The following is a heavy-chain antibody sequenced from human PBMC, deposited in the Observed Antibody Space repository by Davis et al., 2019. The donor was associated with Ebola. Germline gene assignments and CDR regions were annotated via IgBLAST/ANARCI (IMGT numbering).Heavy chain of an antibody. CDR2: INAGNGNT. V-gene: IGHV1-3*01. D-gene: IGHD3-3*01. CDR3: ASGYYDFWSGYSAFDY. Sequence: SVQVSRMASLYTHTSYAKHWVRQAPGQRLEWMGWINAGNGNTKYSQKFQGRVTITRDTSASTAYMELSSLRSEDTAVYYCASGYYDFWSGYSAFDYWGQGTLVTVSS. J-gene: IGHJ4*02. CDR1: LYTHTSYA.